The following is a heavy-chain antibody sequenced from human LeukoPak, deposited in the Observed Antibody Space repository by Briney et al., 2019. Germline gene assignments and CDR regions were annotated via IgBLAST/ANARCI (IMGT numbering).Heavy chain of an antibody. Sequence: SETLSLTCAVYGGSFSSYYWGWIRQPPGKGLEWIGSIYYSGSTYYNPSLKSRVTISVDTSKNQFSLKLSSVTAADTAVYYCARRAVAVPWFDPWGQGTLVTVSS. CDR1: GGSFSSYY. J-gene: IGHJ5*02. CDR3: ARRAVAVPWFDP. V-gene: IGHV4-39*01. CDR2: IYYSGST. D-gene: IGHD6-19*01.